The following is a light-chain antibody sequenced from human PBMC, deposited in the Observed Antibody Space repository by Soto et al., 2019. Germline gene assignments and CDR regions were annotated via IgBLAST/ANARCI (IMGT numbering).Light chain of an antibody. V-gene: IGKV3-20*01. CDR3: HQYGSSPLT. CDR1: ETVDTSS. CDR2: SAS. J-gene: IGKJ4*01. Sequence: EIVLTQSTGTLSLSPGETATLSCRASETVDTSSLGWYQQKPGRAPSLLIFSASRRATGITDRFSASGFATDFTLTISRLEPEDFSVYYCHQYGSSPLTFGGGTKVEI.